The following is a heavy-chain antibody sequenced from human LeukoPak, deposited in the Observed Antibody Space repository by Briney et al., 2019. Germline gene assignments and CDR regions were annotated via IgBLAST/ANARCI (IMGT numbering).Heavy chain of an antibody. CDR1: GFTFSSHG. Sequence: GGSLRLSCAASGFTFSSHGMHWVRQAPGKGLEWVAFIRYDGSNKYYADSVKGRFTISRDNSKNTLYLQMNSLRTEDTAVYYCVRDYEWGFDYWGQGSLVTVSS. J-gene: IGHJ4*02. CDR2: IRYDGSNK. CDR3: VRDYEWGFDY. V-gene: IGHV3-30*02. D-gene: IGHD3-16*01.